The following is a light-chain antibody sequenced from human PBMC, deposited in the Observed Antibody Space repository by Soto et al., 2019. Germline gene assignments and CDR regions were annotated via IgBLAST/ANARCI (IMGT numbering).Light chain of an antibody. CDR2: DVS. V-gene: IGLV2-14*01. CDR3: SSYTISNTLV. CDR1: SSDVGGYNY. J-gene: IGLJ1*01. Sequence: QSALTQPASVSGPPGQSITISCTGTSSDVGGYNYVSWYQQYPGKAPKLMIYDVSNRPSGVSNRFSGSKSGNTASLTISGLQAEDEADYYCSSYTISNTLVFGSGTKLTVL.